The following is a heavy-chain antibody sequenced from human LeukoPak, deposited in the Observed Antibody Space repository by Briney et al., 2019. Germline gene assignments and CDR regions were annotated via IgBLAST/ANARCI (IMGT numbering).Heavy chain of an antibody. V-gene: IGHV3-33*01. CDR2: IWYDGSNK. CDR1: GFTFSSYG. CDR3: ARGLRLPDDY. Sequence: GGSLRLSCAASGFTFSSYGMPWVRQAPGKGLEWVAVIWYDGSNKYYADSVKGRFTISRDNSKNTLWLQMNSLRAEDTAVYYCARGLRLPDDYWGQGTLVTVSS. D-gene: IGHD4-17*01. J-gene: IGHJ4*02.